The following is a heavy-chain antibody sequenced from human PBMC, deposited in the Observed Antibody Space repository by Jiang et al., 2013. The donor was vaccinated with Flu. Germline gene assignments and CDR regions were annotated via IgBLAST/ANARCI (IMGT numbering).Heavy chain of an antibody. CDR3: ATLRGSSYDTYLLDS. J-gene: IGHJ5*01. CDR2: IRFDGSDK. V-gene: IGHV3-30*02. D-gene: IGHD2-2*01. Sequence: QLVESGGGVVQPGGSLRLSCAVSGFEFSYYAMYWVRQASGKGLEWLTSIRFDGSDKYYADSVVGRFAISRDNSKNTLYLQMNNLKPEDTAVYYCATLRGSSYDTYLLDS. CDR1: GFEFSYYA.